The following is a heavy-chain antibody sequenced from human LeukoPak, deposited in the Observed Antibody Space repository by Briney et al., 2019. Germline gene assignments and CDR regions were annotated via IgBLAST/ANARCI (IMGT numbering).Heavy chain of an antibody. CDR3: ARDSSSGWYHDS. D-gene: IGHD6-19*01. Sequence: GGSLRLSCAASGFTVSSNYMSWVRQAPGKGLEWVSVIYSGGSTYYADSVKGRFTVSRDNSKNTLYLQMNSLRAEDTAVYYCARDSSSGWYHDSWGQGTLVTVSS. CDR2: IYSGGST. J-gene: IGHJ4*02. CDR1: GFTVSSNY. V-gene: IGHV3-53*01.